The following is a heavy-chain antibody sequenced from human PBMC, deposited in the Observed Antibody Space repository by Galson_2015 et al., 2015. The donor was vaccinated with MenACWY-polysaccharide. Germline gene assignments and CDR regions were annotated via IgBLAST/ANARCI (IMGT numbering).Heavy chain of an antibody. J-gene: IGHJ6*03. V-gene: IGHV3-13*01. CDR3: ARSRPAAPIGYYYYYMDV. CDR2: IGTAGDT. D-gene: IGHD2-2*01. Sequence: SLRLSCAASGFTFSSYDMHWVRQATGKGLEWVSAIGTAGDTYYPGTVKSRFTISRENAKNSLYLQMYSLRAGDTAVYYCARSRPAAPIGYYYYYMDVWGKGTTVTVSS. CDR1: GFTFSSYD.